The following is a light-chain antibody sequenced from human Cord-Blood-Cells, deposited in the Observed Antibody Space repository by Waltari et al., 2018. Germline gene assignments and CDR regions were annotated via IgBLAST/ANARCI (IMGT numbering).Light chain of an antibody. Sequence: EIVMTQSPATLSVSPGERATLSCRASQSVSSNVAWYQQKPGQAPKLLIYGASTRATGSPARCSGSGSGTEFTLTISSLQSEDFAVYDCQQYNNWPLYTFGQGTKLEIK. CDR3: QQYNNWPLYT. CDR2: GAS. CDR1: QSVSSN. V-gene: IGKV3-15*01. J-gene: IGKJ2*01.